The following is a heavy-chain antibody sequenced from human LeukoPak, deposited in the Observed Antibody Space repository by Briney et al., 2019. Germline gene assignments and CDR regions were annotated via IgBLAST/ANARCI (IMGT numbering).Heavy chain of an antibody. J-gene: IGHJ2*01. CDR3: ALRSVEMANGGGYFDL. V-gene: IGHV1-18*01. CDR2: ISAYNGNT. D-gene: IGHD5-24*01. Sequence: ASVKVSCKASGYTFTSYGISWVRQAPGQGLEWMGWISAYNGNTNYAQKHQGRVTMTTDTSTSTAYMELRSLRSDDTAVYYCALRSVEMANGGGYFDLWGRGTLVTVSS. CDR1: GYTFTSYG.